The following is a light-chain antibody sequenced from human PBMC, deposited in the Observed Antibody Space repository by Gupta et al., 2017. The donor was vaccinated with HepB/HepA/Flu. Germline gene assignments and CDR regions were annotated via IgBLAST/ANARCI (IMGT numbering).Light chain of an antibody. CDR1: QSLVFSDGNTF. Sequence: DVVLTESPLSLPVTLGQPHSISCRSSQSLVFSDGNTFLHWFQQRPGQSPRLLLYQVSKRDSGVPERFSGSGSGTYFTLRISRVEAEDVAIYYCVQGTHWPTFGGGTKVEIK. J-gene: IGKJ4*01. CDR2: QVS. V-gene: IGKV2-30*01. CDR3: VQGTHWPT.